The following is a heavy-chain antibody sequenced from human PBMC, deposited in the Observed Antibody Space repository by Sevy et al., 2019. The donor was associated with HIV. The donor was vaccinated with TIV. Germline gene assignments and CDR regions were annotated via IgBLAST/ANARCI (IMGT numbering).Heavy chain of an antibody. Sequence: GGSLRLSCAASGFTFSRYGMHWVRQAPGKGLEWVAVIWYDGSNKYYADSVKGRFTISRDNSKNTLYLQMNSLRAEDTAVYYCAREPYYDYVWGSYRYNPFDYWGQGTLVTVSS. CDR3: AREPYYDYVWGSYRYNPFDY. V-gene: IGHV3-33*01. CDR2: IWYDGSNK. J-gene: IGHJ4*02. D-gene: IGHD3-16*02. CDR1: GFTFSRYG.